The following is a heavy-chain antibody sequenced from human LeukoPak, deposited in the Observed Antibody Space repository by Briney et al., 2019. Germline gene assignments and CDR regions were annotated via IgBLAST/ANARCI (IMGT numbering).Heavy chain of an antibody. CDR1: GGSFSGYY. V-gene: IGHV4-34*01. CDR2: INHSGST. Sequence: SETLSLTCAVYGGSFSGYYWSWIRQPPGKGLEWIGEINHSGSTNYNPSLKSRVTISVDTSKNQFSLKLSSVTAADTAVYYCARDPYYYDSSGYWATYYYYMDVWGKGTTVTVSS. CDR3: ARDPYYYDSSGYWATYYYYMDV. J-gene: IGHJ6*03. D-gene: IGHD3-22*01.